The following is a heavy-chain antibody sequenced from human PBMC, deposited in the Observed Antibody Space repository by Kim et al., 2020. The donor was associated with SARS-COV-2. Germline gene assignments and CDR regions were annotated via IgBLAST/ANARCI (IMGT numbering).Heavy chain of an antibody. Sequence: GGSLRLSCAATGFTFSGFTMNWVRQAPGKGLEWVSSIREGGGATYYADSVKGRFIISRDNSKDTLYLQMNSLRDEDTAIYYCAKDSGRGGEGVWGRGST. CDR3: AKDSGRGGEGV. D-gene: IGHD3-16*01. V-gene: IGHV3-23*01. J-gene: IGHJ6*01. CDR2: IREGGGAT. CDR1: GFTFSGFT.